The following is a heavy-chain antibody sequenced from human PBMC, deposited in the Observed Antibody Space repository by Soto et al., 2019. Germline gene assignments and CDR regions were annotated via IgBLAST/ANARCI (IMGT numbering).Heavy chain of an antibody. Sequence: GGSLRLSCAASGFTFSDHYMDWVRQAPGKGLEWVGRTRNKANSYTTEYAASVKGRFTISRDDSKNSLYLRMNSLKTEDTAVYYCARDLDGITGTGPWGQGTLVTVSS. CDR1: GFTFSDHY. J-gene: IGHJ5*02. CDR3: ARDLDGITGTGP. CDR2: TRNKANSYTT. V-gene: IGHV3-72*01. D-gene: IGHD1-20*01.